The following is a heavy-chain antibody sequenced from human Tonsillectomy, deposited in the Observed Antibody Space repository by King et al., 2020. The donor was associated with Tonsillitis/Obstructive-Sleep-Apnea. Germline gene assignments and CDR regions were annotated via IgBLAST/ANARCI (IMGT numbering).Heavy chain of an antibody. D-gene: IGHD2/OR15-2a*01. CDR1: GFSFSSYA. J-gene: IGHJ6*03. CDR3: AKAFSLEYYYYYMGV. Sequence: VQLVQSGGGLVQPGGSLRLSCAASGFSFSSYAMSWVRQAPGKGLEWVSGISGSGGSTYYADSVKGRFTISRDNSRNKLYLQMNSLRAEDTAVYYCAKAFSLEYYYYYMGVWGKGTTLPVSS. V-gene: IGHV3-23*04. CDR2: ISGSGGST.